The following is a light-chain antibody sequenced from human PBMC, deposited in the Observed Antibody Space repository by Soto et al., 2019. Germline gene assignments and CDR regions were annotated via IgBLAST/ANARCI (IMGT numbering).Light chain of an antibody. Sequence: DIQMTQIPSTLSASVGDTVTITCRSSQNIGDSLAWYQQKLGGVPKLLIYKASSLKSGVPSKFSGSGSGTEFTLTINSLQPDDFATYYCLQYKNSYAWAFGHGTKVE. CDR3: LQYKNSYAWA. J-gene: IGKJ1*01. CDR2: KAS. CDR1: QNIGDS. V-gene: IGKV1-5*03.